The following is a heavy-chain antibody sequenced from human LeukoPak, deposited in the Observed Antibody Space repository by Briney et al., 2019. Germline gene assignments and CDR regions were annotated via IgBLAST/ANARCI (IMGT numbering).Heavy chain of an antibody. CDR1: GYTFTSYY. J-gene: IGHJ4*02. Sequence: ASVKVSCKASGYTFTSYYMHWVRQATGQGLEWMGWMNPNSGNTGYAQKFQGRVTITRNTSISTAYMELSSLRSEDTAVYYCARAAYYYGSGSRPLGYWGQGTLVTVSS. V-gene: IGHV1-8*03. CDR2: MNPNSGNT. CDR3: ARAAYYYGSGSRPLGY. D-gene: IGHD3-10*01.